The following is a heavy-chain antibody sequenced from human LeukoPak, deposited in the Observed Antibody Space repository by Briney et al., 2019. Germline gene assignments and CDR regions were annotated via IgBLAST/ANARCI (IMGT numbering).Heavy chain of an antibody. CDR1: GYTFTTYG. V-gene: IGHV1-18*01. CDR3: ARLVPSNCGGDCSPYYFDY. Sequence: ASVKVSCKASGYTFTTYGISWVRQAPGQGLECMGWISAYNGKTNYAQKLQGRVTMTTDTPTSTAYMELRSLRSDDTAVYYCARLVPSNCGGDCSPYYFDYWGQGTLVTVSS. CDR2: ISAYNGKT. J-gene: IGHJ4*02. D-gene: IGHD2-21*02.